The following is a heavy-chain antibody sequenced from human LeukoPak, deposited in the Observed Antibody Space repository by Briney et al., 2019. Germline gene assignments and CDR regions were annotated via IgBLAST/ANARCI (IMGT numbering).Heavy chain of an antibody. D-gene: IGHD3-22*01. CDR2: IYYSGST. Sequence: SETLSLTCTVSGGSISSSSYYWGWIRQPPGKGLEWIGSIYYSGSTYYNPSLKSRGTISVDTPKNQFSLKLSSVTAADTAVYYCARGDYYDSSGYLDNAFDIWGQGTMVTVSS. J-gene: IGHJ3*02. V-gene: IGHV4-39*07. CDR3: ARGDYYDSSGYLDNAFDI. CDR1: GGSISSSSYY.